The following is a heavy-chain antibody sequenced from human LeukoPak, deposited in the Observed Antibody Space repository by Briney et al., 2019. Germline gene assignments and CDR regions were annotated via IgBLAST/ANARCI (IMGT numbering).Heavy chain of an antibody. CDR3: ARTMVATPTTIDY. J-gene: IGHJ4*02. Sequence: GGSLRLSCAASGFTFSDYYMSWIRQAPGKGLEWVSYISSSGSTIYYADSVEGRFTISRDNAKNSLYLQMNSPRAEDTAVYYCARTMVATPTTIDYWGQGTLVTVSS. V-gene: IGHV3-11*01. CDR2: ISSSGSTI. CDR1: GFTFSDYY. D-gene: IGHD5-12*01.